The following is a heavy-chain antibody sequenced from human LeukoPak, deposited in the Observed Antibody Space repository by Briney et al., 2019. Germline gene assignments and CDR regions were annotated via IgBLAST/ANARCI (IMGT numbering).Heavy chain of an antibody. J-gene: IGHJ6*02. CDR1: GYTLTELS. V-gene: IGHV1-24*01. D-gene: IGHD3-10*01. CDR2: CDPEDGET. CDR3: ATPRTQWFGELSLAPNGMDV. Sequence: ASVKVSCKVSGYTLTELSMNWVRQAPGKRLEWMGGCDPEDGETIYAQKFQGRVNMTEDTSTDTAYMELSSLRSEDTAVYYCATPRTQWFGELSLAPNGMDVWGQGNTVTVSS.